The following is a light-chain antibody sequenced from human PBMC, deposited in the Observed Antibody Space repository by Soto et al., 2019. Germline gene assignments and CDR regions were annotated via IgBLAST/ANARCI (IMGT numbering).Light chain of an antibody. CDR3: SSYTSSITPVV. J-gene: IGLJ2*01. CDR1: SSDVGGYNY. CDR2: EVS. V-gene: IGLV2-14*01. Sequence: HSALTQPASVSGSPGQSITISCTGTSSDVGGYNYVSWYQHHPGKAPKLMIYEVSNRPSGVSNRFSGSKSGNTASLTISGLQAEDEADYYCSSYTSSITPVVFGGGTKVTVL.